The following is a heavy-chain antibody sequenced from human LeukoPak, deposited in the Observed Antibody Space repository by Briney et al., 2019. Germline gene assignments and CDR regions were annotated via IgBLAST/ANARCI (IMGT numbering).Heavy chain of an antibody. CDR1: GGSISSSSYY. CDR2: IYYSGST. V-gene: IGHV4-39*07. J-gene: IGHJ4*02. D-gene: IGHD2-2*01. Sequence: SETLSLTCTVSGGSISSSSYYWGWIRQPPGKGLEWIGSIYYSGSTYYNPSLKSRVTISVDTSKNQFSLKLSSVTAADTAVYYCARGYCSSTSCPGYYFDYWGQGTLVTVSS. CDR3: ARGYCSSTSCPGYYFDY.